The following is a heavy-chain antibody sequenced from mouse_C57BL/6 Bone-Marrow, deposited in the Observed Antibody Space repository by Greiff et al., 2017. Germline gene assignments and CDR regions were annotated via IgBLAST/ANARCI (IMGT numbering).Heavy chain of an antibody. V-gene: IGHV1-54*01. J-gene: IGHJ2*01. CDR1: GYAFTNYL. D-gene: IGHD1-1*01. CDR2: INPGSGGT. Sequence: VQVVESGAELVRPGTSVKVSCKASGYAFTNYLIEWVKQRPGQGLEWIGVINPGSGGTNYNEKFKGNATLTADKSSSTAYMQLSSLTSEDSAVYFCARSSGGSSYGGYFDYWGKGTTLTVSS. CDR3: ARSSGGSSYGGYFDY.